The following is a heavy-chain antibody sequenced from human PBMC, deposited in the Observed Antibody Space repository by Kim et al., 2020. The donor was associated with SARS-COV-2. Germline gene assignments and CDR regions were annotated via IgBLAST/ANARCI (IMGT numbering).Heavy chain of an antibody. Sequence: SETLSLTCAVYGGSFSGYYWNWIRQPPGKGLEWIGEINHSGSTNYNPSLKSRVTISVDTSKNQFSLRLSSVTAADTAVYYCARRNWNYGFFSDYWGQGTL. CDR1: GGSFSGYY. CDR2: INHSGST. J-gene: IGHJ4*02. CDR3: ARRNWNYGFFSDY. V-gene: IGHV4-34*01. D-gene: IGHD1-7*01.